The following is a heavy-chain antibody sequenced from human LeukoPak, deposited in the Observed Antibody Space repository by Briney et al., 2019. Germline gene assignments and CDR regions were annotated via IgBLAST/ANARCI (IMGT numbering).Heavy chain of an antibody. CDR2: MNPNSANT. D-gene: IGHD1-1*01. CDR1: GHTFSTYD. CDR3: AIRHLVSQPIDY. V-gene: IGHV1-8*02. Sequence: GASVKVSCKTSGHTFSTYDINWLRQAAGQGLEWMGWMNPNSANTGFAQKFQGRVTMTRDTSTSTVYMELSSLRSEDTAVYYCAIRHLVSQPIDYWGQGTLVTVSS. J-gene: IGHJ4*02.